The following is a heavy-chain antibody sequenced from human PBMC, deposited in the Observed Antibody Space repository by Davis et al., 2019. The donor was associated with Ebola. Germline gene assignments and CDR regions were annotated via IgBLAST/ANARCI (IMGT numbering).Heavy chain of an antibody. CDR3: ARDSGWLLTGWFDP. J-gene: IGHJ5*02. CDR1: GGSISSYY. D-gene: IGHD5-12*01. CDR2: IYYSGST. V-gene: IGHV4-59*12. Sequence: MPGGSLRLSCAVSGGSISSYYWSWIRQPPGKGLEWIGYIYYSGSTNYNPSLKSRVTISVDTSKNQFSLKLSSVTAADTAVYYCARDSGWLLTGWFDPWGQGTLVTVSS.